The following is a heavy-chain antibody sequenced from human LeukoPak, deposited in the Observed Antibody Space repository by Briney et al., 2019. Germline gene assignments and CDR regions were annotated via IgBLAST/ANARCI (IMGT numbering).Heavy chain of an antibody. J-gene: IGHJ4*02. Sequence: SETLSLTCTVSGGSISSYYWTWIRQPPGKGLEWIGYIYYSGSTNYNPSLKSRVTISVDTSKNQFSLKLSSVTAADTAVYYCARASYSYDINGWVPFDYWGQGTLVTVSS. CDR1: GGSISSYY. V-gene: IGHV4-59*08. CDR3: ARASYSYDINGWVPFDY. D-gene: IGHD3-22*01. CDR2: IYYSGST.